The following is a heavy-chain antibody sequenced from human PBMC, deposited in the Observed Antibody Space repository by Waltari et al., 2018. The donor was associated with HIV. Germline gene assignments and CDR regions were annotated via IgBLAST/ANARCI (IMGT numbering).Heavy chain of an antibody. CDR2: INPGNGHT. CDR3: ASGQYDNVGYLTPFGY. Sequence: QVQLVQSGAEVKKPGASVKVSCKASGYSFTGYPMHGVSQATGQRLQWMGWINPGNGHTKYAQKLRGRVTITRDTSASTAYMGLSSLRSEDTAIYYCASGQYDNVGYLTPFGYWCQGTLV. V-gene: IGHV1-3*01. D-gene: IGHD3-22*01. J-gene: IGHJ4*02. CDR1: GYSFTGYP.